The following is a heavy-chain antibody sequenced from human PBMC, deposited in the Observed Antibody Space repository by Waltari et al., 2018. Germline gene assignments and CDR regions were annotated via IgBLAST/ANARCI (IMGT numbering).Heavy chain of an antibody. CDR3: ARDTRGWSNYFDP. Sequence: EVQLVESGGGLVKPGGSLRLSCAASGFIFRSYSMNWVRQAPGKGRGGGAFISPKSQEIHDRDSGKGRFTISRDDAMNSLYLQMNGLTAEDSAVYYCARDTRGWSNYFDPWGQGTLVTVSS. J-gene: IGHJ5*02. D-gene: IGHD6-19*01. V-gene: IGHV3-21*01. CDR1: GFIFRSYS. CDR2: ISPKSQEI.